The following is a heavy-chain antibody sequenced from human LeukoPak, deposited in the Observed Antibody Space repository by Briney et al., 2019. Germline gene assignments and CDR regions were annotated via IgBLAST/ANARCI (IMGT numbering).Heavy chain of an antibody. CDR3: ARRHEGYCSGGSCYWFDP. Sequence: GESLKISCKGSGYSFTSYWIGWVRQMPGKGLEWMGIIYPGDSDTRYSPSLQGQVTISADKSISTAYLQWGSLKASDTAMYYCARRHEGYCSGGSCYWFDPWGQGTLVTVSS. CDR1: GYSFTSYW. V-gene: IGHV5-51*01. D-gene: IGHD2-15*01. CDR2: IYPGDSDT. J-gene: IGHJ5*02.